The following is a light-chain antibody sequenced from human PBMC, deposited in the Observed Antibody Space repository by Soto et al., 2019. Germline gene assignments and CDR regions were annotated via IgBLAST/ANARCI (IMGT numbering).Light chain of an antibody. J-gene: IGKJ2*01. Sequence: IQLTQSPSSLSASVGDRVTITCRASRGIASSLAWYQQKPGKAPKLLIYAASTLQSGDPSRFSGSGSGTDFTLTITSLQAEDFATYYCQHLHTYPYTFGQGTKLEIK. CDR2: AAS. CDR3: QHLHTYPYT. CDR1: RGIASS. V-gene: IGKV1-9*01.